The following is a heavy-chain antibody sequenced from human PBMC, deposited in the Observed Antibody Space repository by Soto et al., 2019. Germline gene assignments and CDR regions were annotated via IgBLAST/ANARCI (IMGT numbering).Heavy chain of an antibody. CDR1: GFPFSTYT. CDR3: ARGVYYFDY. CDR2: ISSGSSYI. Sequence: GGSLRLSCAASGFPFSTYTLNWVRQAPGKGLEWVSSISSGSSYIYYAGSVKGRFTISRDNAKNSLYLQMNSLRAEDTAVYYCARGVYYFDYWGQGTLVTVSS. V-gene: IGHV3-21*01. J-gene: IGHJ4*02.